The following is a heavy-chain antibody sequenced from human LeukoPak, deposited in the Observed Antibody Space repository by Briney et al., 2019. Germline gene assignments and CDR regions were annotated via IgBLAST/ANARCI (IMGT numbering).Heavy chain of an antibody. Sequence: SVKVPCKASGGAFSSYAISWVRQAPGQGLEWMGGIIPIFGTANYAQKFQGRVTITADESTSTAYMELSSLRSEDTAVYYCARDIGYYDSSGYFDYWGQGTLVTVSS. D-gene: IGHD3-22*01. CDR1: GGAFSSYA. J-gene: IGHJ4*02. CDR2: IIPIFGTA. CDR3: ARDIGYYDSSGYFDY. V-gene: IGHV1-69*13.